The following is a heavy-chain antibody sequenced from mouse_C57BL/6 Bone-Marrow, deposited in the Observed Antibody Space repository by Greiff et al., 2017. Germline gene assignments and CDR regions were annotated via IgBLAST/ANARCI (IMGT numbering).Heavy chain of an antibody. J-gene: IGHJ2*01. CDR2: IHPNSGST. CDR3: ARGGKYYGTYYFDY. V-gene: IGHV1-64*01. Sequence: QVQLQQPGAELVKPGASVKLSCKASGYTFTSYWMHWVKQRPGQGLEWIGMIHPNSGSTNYNEKFKSKATLTVDKSSSTAYMQLSSLTSEDSAVYYCARGGKYYGTYYFDYWGQGTTLTVSS. D-gene: IGHD1-1*01. CDR1: GYTFTSYW.